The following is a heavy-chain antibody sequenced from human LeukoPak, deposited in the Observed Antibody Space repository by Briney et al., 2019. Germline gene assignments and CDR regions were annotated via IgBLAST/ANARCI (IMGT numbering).Heavy chain of an antibody. Sequence: GASVNVSCKASGYTFTSYGISWVRQAPGQGLEWMGWINAYNGNTNYAQKFQGRVTMTTDTSTSTAYMELRSLRSEDTAVYYCATVKGSSFYMDVWGKGTTVTVSS. CDR1: GYTFTSYG. CDR2: INAYNGNT. V-gene: IGHV1-18*01. CDR3: ATVKGSSFYMDV. J-gene: IGHJ6*03. D-gene: IGHD6-13*01.